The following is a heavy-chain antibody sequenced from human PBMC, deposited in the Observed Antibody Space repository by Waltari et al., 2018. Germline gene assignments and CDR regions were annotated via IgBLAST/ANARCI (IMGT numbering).Heavy chain of an antibody. D-gene: IGHD2-15*01. J-gene: IGHJ5*02. Sequence: EVQLVESGGGLVPPGGSLRLSCASSGFRFSTYTMNWVRQAPGKGLEWVSFISSGSGIIYYADSVKGRFTISRDNAKNSLFLQMSSLRDEDTAVYYCTSGANSGSWGQGTLVTVSS. CDR1: GFRFSTYT. CDR3: TSGANSGS. CDR2: ISSGSGII. V-gene: IGHV3-48*02.